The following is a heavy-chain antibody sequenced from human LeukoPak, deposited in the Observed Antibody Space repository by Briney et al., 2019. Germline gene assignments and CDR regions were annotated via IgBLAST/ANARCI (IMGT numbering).Heavy chain of an antibody. CDR2: ISSSSSYI. J-gene: IGHJ4*02. Sequence: GGSLRLSCAASGFTFSSYRMNWVRQAPGKGLEWVSSISSSSSYIYYAGSVKGRFTISRDNAKNSLYLQMNSLRAEDTAVYYCARSVRDGGRVNQILFYYWGQGTLVTVSS. V-gene: IGHV3-21*01. D-gene: IGHD5-24*01. CDR3: ARSVRDGGRVNQILFYY. CDR1: GFTFSSYR.